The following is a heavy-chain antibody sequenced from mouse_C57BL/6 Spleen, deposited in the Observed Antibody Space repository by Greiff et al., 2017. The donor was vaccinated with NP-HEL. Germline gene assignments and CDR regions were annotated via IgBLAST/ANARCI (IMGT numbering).Heavy chain of an antibody. Sequence: VQLKQSGPELVKPGASVKMSCKASGYTFTDYYMHWVKQKPGKGLEWIGEIYPGSGNTYYNEKFKGKATLTADTSSSTAYMQLSSLTSEDSAVYFCARFCEKGGQGTLVTVSA. CDR1: YTFTDYYM. CDR3: RFCEK. V-gene: IGHV1-83*01. J-gene: IGHJ3*01. CDR2: YPGSGNTY.